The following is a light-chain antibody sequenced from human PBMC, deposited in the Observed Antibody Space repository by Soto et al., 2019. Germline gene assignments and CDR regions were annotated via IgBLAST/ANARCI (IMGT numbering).Light chain of an antibody. V-gene: IGKV3-20*01. CDR3: QQYGPSPWT. CDR2: AAS. CDR1: QSVGSNY. Sequence: EIVLTQSPGTLSLSPGERATLSCRASQSVGSNYLAWYQQKPGQAPRLLIFAASRRSTGIPDTFSGSGSGSAYTLTISRLEPEDFAVYYCQQYGPSPWTFGQGTKVEIK. J-gene: IGKJ1*01.